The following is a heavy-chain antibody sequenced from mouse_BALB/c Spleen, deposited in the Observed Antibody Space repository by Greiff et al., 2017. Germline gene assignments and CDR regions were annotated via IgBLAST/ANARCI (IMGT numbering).Heavy chain of an antibody. CDR1: GYTFTSYY. J-gene: IGHJ4*01. Sequence: QVQLQQPGAELVKPGASVKLSCKASGYTFTSYYMYWVKQRPGQGLEWIGGINPSNGGTNFNEKFKSKATLTVDKSSSTAYMQLSSLTSEDSAVYYCTRSFYDGYPYAMDYWGQGTSVTVSS. D-gene: IGHD2-3*01. CDR2: INPSNGGT. CDR3: TRSFYDGYPYAMDY. V-gene: IGHV1S81*02.